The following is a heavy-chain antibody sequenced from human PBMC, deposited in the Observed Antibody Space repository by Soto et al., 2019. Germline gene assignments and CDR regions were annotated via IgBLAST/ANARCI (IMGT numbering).Heavy chain of an antibody. D-gene: IGHD2-21*02. CDR3: ARAYGRLLHVDY. J-gene: IGHJ4*02. CDR1: GFTFSSYS. CDR2: ISSSSSYI. V-gene: IGHV3-21*01. Sequence: GGSLRLSCAASGFTFSSYSMNWVRQAPGKGLEWVSSISSSSSYIYYADSVKGRFTISRDNAKNSLYLQMNSLRAEDTAVYYCARAYGRLLHVDYWGQGTLVTVSS.